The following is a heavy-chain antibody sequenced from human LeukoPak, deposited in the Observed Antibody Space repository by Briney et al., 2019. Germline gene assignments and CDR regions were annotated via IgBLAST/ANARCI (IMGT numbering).Heavy chain of an antibody. CDR3: ASDRPYSSGWYGNNWFDP. D-gene: IGHD6-19*01. J-gene: IGHJ5*02. CDR1: GYTFTSYG. CDR2: ISAYNGNT. Sequence: ASVKVSCKASGYTFTSYGISWVRQAPGQGLEWMGWISAYNGNTNYAQKLQGRVTMTTDTSTSTAYMELRSLRSDDTAVYYCASDRPYSSGWYGNNWFDPWGQGTLVTVSS. V-gene: IGHV1-18*01.